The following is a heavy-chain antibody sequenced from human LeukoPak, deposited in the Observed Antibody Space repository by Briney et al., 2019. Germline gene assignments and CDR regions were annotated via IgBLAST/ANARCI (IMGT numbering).Heavy chain of an antibody. CDR1: GYSFTSYW. J-gene: IGHJ6*02. D-gene: IGHD3-3*01. CDR2: IYPGDSDT. V-gene: IGHV5-51*01. CDR3: ARLCPQRFLSCGMDV. Sequence: GESLKISCKASGYSFTSYWIGWVRQMPGKGLEWMGIIYPGDSDTRYSPSFRGRVTIPADKSISTAYLQWSGLKASDAAIYYCARLCPQRFLSCGMDVWGQGTTVTVSS.